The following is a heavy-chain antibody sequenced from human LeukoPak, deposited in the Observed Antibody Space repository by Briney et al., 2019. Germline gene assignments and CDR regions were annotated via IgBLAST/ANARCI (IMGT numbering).Heavy chain of an antibody. CDR2: IKPDGSDK. J-gene: IGHJ4*02. V-gene: IGHV3-7*01. CDR1: GFTFRSYW. Sequence: GGSLRLSCAASGFTFRSYWMAWVRQAPGKGLEWVGNIKPDGSDKYYVNSVKGRFTISRDNAKNSVYLQLNSLRAADTAVYYCAGGYAWGQGTLVTVSS. D-gene: IGHD1-1*01. CDR3: AGGYA.